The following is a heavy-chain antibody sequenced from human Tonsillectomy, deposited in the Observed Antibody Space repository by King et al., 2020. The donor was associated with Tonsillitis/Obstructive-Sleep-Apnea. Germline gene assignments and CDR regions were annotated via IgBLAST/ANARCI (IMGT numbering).Heavy chain of an antibody. CDR2: IYHSGIT. D-gene: IGHD3-10*01. J-gene: IGHJ4*02. Sequence: VQLQESGPGLVKPSGTLSLTCAVSGGSISSSNWWSWVRQPPGEGLEWIGEIYHSGITNYNPSLKSRVTISVDKSNNQFSLKLSSVTAADTAVYYCVTQYYNGWSFDYWGQGTLVTVSS. CDR1: GGSISSSNW. CDR3: VTQYYNGWSFDY. V-gene: IGHV4-4*02.